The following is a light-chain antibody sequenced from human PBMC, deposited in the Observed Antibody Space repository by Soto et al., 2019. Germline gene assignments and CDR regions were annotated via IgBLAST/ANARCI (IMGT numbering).Light chain of an antibody. Sequence: PGERATLSCRASQSVSSSNLAWYQQKPAQAPRLLIYAASRRAPGIPERFSGSRSGTDFTLTISRLEPEDFAVYYCQQYLTSPKTFGQGTKVEIK. CDR2: AAS. CDR3: QQYLTSPKT. J-gene: IGKJ1*01. CDR1: QSVSSSN. V-gene: IGKV3-20*01.